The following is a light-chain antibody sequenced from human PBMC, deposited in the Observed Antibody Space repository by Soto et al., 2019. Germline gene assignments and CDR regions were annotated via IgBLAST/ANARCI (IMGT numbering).Light chain of an antibody. Sequence: DIQLTQSPSSLSASVGDRVTITCRASQSISIYLNWYQQKPGKAPKVLIYGASSLQSGVPSRFTGSGSGTDFTLTISSLQSEDFATYYCQQYYRFPFTFGQGTRLEIK. V-gene: IGKV1-39*01. J-gene: IGKJ5*01. CDR1: QSISIY. CDR2: GAS. CDR3: QQYYRFPFT.